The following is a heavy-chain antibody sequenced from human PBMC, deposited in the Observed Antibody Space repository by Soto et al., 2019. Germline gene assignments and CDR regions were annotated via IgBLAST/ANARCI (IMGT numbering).Heavy chain of an antibody. D-gene: IGHD3-9*01. CDR3: VRVGGYYDILTGPFDY. Sequence: GGSLRLSCAASGFIFTSYAMHWVRQAPGRGLEWVAVISYDGNNKYYADSVKGRFTISRDNSKNTVYLQMDSLRDEDTAVYYCVRVGGYYDILTGPFDYWGQGTPVTVAS. CDR1: GFIFTSYA. CDR2: ISYDGNNK. J-gene: IGHJ4*02. V-gene: IGHV3-30-3*01.